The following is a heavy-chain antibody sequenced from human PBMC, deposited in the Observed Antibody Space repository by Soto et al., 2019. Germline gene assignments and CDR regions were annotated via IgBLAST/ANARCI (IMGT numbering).Heavy chain of an antibody. CDR2: IIPIFGTA. CDR3: ARVKSSEYSSSWYLGGNWFDP. J-gene: IGHJ5*02. Sequence: GASVKVSCKASGYAFASYDISWVRQAPGQGLEWMRGIIPIFGTANYAQKFQGRVTITADESTSTAYMELSSLRSEDTAVYYCARVKSSEYSSSWYLGGNWFDPWGQGTLVTVSS. V-gene: IGHV1-69*13. CDR1: GYAFASYD. D-gene: IGHD6-13*01.